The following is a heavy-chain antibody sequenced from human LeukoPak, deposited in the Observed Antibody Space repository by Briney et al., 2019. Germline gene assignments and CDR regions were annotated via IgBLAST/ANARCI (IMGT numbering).Heavy chain of an antibody. J-gene: IGHJ3*02. V-gene: IGHV3-30-3*01. CDR3: ASPVGATTVRAFDI. CDR2: ISYDESSK. CDR1: GFTFSTYA. D-gene: IGHD1-26*01. Sequence: PGGSLRLSCAASGFTFSTYAMYWVRQAPGKGLEWVAVISYDESSKYFADSVKGRFTISRDNSKNTLYLLMNSLKTEDTAVYYCASPVGATTVRAFDIWGQGTMVTVSS.